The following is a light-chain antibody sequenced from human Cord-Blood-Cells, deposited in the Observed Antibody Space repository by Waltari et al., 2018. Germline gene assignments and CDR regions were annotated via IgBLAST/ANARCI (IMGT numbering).Light chain of an antibody. V-gene: IGKV1-33*01. Sequence: DIPTTQSPSSLSASLGDRLTITCQASQDISNYLNWYPQKPEKAPKLLIYDASNLETGVPSRFSGGGSGTDFTFTISSLQPEGISTYYCQQYDNLPITVGQGTRLEIK. CDR3: QQYDNLPIT. J-gene: IGKJ5*01. CDR1: QDISNY. CDR2: DAS.